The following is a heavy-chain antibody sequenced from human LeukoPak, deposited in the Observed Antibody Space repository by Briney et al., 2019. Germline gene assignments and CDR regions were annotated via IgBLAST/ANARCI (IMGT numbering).Heavy chain of an antibody. Sequence: SETLSLTCAVYGVSFSGYYWSWIRQPPGKGLEWIGEINHSGSTNYNPSLKSRVTISVDTSKNQFSLKLSSVTAAGTAVYYCARVWGSSYYYYGMDVWGQGTTVTVSS. D-gene: IGHD7-27*01. J-gene: IGHJ6*02. CDR3: ARVWGSSYYYYGMDV. CDR2: INHSGST. V-gene: IGHV4-34*01. CDR1: GVSFSGYY.